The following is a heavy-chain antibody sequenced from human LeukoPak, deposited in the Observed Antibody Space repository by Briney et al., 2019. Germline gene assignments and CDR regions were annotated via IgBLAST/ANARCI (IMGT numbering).Heavy chain of an antibody. Sequence: ASVKVSCKASGYTFTSYGISWVRQAPGQGLEWMGWISVYNGNTNYAQKFQGRVTMTADTSTSTAYMELRSLRFDDTAVYFCARGLEENRSVWVYWGQGTLVTVSS. V-gene: IGHV1-18*01. CDR3: ARGLEENRSVWVY. D-gene: IGHD3-16*01. CDR2: ISVYNGNT. CDR1: GYTFTSYG. J-gene: IGHJ4*02.